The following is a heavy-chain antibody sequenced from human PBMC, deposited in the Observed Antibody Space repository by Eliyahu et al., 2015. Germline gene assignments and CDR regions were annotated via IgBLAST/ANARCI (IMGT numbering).Heavy chain of an antibody. Sequence: QVQLVQSGAEVKKPGASVKVSCKASGYTFTSYDINWVRQATGQGLEWMGWMNPNSGNTGYAQKFQGRVTMTRNTSISTAYMELSSLRSEDTAVYYCARGRDVRFLVTGVLIFWGQGTLVTVSS. V-gene: IGHV1-8*01. CDR2: MNPNSGNT. J-gene: IGHJ4*02. CDR1: GYTFTSYD. D-gene: IGHD3-3*01. CDR3: ARGRDVRFLVTGVLIF.